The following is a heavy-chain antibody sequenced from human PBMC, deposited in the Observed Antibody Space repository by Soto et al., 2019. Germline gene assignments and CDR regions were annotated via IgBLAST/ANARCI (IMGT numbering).Heavy chain of an antibody. CDR1: GGSFRDYY. V-gene: IGHV4-34*01. D-gene: IGHD3-3*01. J-gene: IGHJ4*02. CDR2: VNHGGST. Sequence: QVQLQQWGAGLLKPSETLSLTCPVNGGSFRDYYWTWIRQPPGKGLEWIGEVNHGGSTHYNPSLKSRVSISVDTSKTQFSLNLTSVTAADTAVYYCAREWWSGSLIGGSLGGEGTLVTVSS. CDR3: AREWWSGSLIGGSL.